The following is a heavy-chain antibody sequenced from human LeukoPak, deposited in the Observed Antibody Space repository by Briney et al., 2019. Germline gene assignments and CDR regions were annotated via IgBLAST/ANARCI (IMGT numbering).Heavy chain of an antibody. CDR2: IYYSGST. D-gene: IGHD6-13*01. CDR3: ARQGSSSWYPLDY. Sequence: PSETLSLTCTVSGGSINTYYWGWIRQPPGKGLEWIGSIYYSGSTYYNPSLKSRVTISVDTSKNQFSLKLSSVTAADTAVYYCARQGSSSWYPLDYWGQGTLVTVSS. V-gene: IGHV4-39*01. J-gene: IGHJ4*02. CDR1: GGSINTYY.